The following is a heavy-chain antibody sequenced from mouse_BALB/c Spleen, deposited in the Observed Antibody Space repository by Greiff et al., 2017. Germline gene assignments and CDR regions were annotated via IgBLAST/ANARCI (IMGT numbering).Heavy chain of an antibody. J-gene: IGHJ3*01. CDR3: AREDYGSSYSAY. V-gene: IGHV5-9-4*01. D-gene: IGHD1-1*01. Sequence: EVMLVESGGGLVKPGGSLKLSCAASGFTFSSYAMSWVRQSPEKRLEWVAEISSGGSYTYYPDTVTGRFTISRDNAKNTLYLEMSSLRSEDTAMYYCAREDYGSSYSAYWGQGTLVTVSA. CDR1: GFTFSSYA. CDR2: ISSGGSYT.